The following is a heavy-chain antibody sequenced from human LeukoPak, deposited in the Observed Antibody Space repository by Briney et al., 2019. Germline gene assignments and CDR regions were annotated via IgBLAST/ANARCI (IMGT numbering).Heavy chain of an antibody. Sequence: AASVKVSCKASGYTFTSYDINWVRQATGQGLEWMGWMNPNSGNTGYAQKFQGRVTMTRNTSISTAYMELSSLRSEDTAVYYCAREKNYYDSSGYYHNWFDPWGQGTLVTVSS. CDR3: AREKNYYDSSGYYHNWFDP. CDR2: MNPNSGNT. D-gene: IGHD3-22*01. V-gene: IGHV1-8*01. J-gene: IGHJ5*02. CDR1: GYTFTSYD.